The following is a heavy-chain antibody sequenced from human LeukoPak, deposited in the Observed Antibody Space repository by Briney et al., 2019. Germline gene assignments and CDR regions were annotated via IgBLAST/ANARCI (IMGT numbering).Heavy chain of an antibody. CDR3: ARAEGLVVVAATIDY. J-gene: IGHJ4*02. V-gene: IGHV3-11*04. D-gene: IGHD2-15*01. CDR1: GFTFSHYY. CDR2: ISSSCSTI. Sequence: PAWALRLSCAASGFTFSHYYMRWIRQAPRKGLAGVSYISSSCSTIYYADAVKGRFTISRDNAKNSLYLEMNSLRAEDTAVYYCARAEGLVVVAATIDYWGQGTLVTVSS.